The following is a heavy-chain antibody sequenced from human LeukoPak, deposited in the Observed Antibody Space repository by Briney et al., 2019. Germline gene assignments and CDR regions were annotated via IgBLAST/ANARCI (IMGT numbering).Heavy chain of an antibody. V-gene: IGHV3-23*01. CDR1: GFAFSTVA. CDR2: IFPSGGEI. J-gene: IGHJ4*02. D-gene: IGHD2-8*02. CDR3: ATYRQVLLPFES. Sequence: GGSLRLSCAASGFAFSTVAMIWVRQPPGKGLEWVSSIFPSGGEIHYADSVRGRFTISRDNSKSTLSLQMNSLRAEDTAIYYCATYRQVLLPFESWGQGTLVTVSS.